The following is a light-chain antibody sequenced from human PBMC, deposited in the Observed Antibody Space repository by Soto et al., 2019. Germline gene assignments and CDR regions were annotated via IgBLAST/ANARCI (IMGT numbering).Light chain of an antibody. CDR3: QSYDSSLSGSYV. Sequence: QSLLTQPPSVSLAPGQRVTISCTGSSSNIGAGYDVHWYQQLPGTAPKLLIYGNSNRPSGVPDRFSGSKSGTSASLAITGLQAEDEADYYCQSYDSSLSGSYVFGTGTKVTVL. V-gene: IGLV1-40*01. J-gene: IGLJ1*01. CDR2: GNS. CDR1: SSNIGAGYD.